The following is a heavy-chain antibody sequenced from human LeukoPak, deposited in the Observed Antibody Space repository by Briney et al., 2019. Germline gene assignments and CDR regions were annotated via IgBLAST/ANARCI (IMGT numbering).Heavy chain of an antibody. CDR3: TREDYGDLLY. CDR1: GFTFGDYA. J-gene: IGHJ4*02. V-gene: IGHV3-49*04. CDR2: IRSKAYGGTT. D-gene: IGHD4-17*01. Sequence: PGGSLRLSCTASGFTFGDYAMSWVRQAPGKGLEWVGFIRSKAYGGTTEYAASVKGRFTISRDDSKSIAYLQMNSLKTGDTAVYYCTREDYGDLLYWGQGTLVTVSS.